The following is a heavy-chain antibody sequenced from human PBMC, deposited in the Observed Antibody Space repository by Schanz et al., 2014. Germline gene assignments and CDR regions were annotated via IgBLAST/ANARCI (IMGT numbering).Heavy chain of an antibody. CDR2: ISGSGGST. CDR3: ARDLPRTFLFDY. Sequence: EVQLVESGGGLVQPGGSLRLSCTASGFTFSSYAMSWVRQAPGKGLEWVSAISGSGGSTYYADSVKGRFTISRDNAKNTLYLQMNSLRAEDTAVYYCARDLPRTFLFDYWGQGTLVTVSS. J-gene: IGHJ4*02. V-gene: IGHV3-23*04. CDR1: GFTFSSYA.